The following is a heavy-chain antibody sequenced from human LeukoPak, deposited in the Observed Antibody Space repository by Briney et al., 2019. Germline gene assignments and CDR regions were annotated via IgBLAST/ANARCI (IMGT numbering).Heavy chain of an antibody. V-gene: IGHV1-8*01. CDR2: MNPNSGNT. Sequence: ASVTVSCKASGYTFTSYDINWVRQATGQGLEWMGWMNPNSGNTGYAQKFQGRVTMTRNTSMSTAYMGLSSLRSEDTAMYYCARSGAVAGSWFDPWGQGTLVTVSS. D-gene: IGHD6-19*01. J-gene: IGHJ5*02. CDR1: GYTFTSYD. CDR3: ARSGAVAGSWFDP.